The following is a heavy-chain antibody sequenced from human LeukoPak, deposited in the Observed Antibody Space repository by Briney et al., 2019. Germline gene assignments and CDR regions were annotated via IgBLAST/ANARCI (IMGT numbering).Heavy chain of an antibody. V-gene: IGHV1-69*13. CDR1: GGTFSSYA. CDR2: IIPIFGTA. J-gene: IGHJ6*02. Sequence: SVKVSCKASGGTFSSYAISWVRQAPGQGLEWMGGIIPIFGTANYAQKFQGRVTITADESTSTAYMELSSLRSEDTAVYYCVRHIKPAGPWDGMDVWGQGTTVIVSS. CDR3: VRHIKPAGPWDGMDV. D-gene: IGHD1-26*01.